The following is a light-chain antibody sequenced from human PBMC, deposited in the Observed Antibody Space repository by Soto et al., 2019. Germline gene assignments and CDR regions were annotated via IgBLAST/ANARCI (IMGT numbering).Light chain of an antibody. J-gene: IGKJ4*01. Sequence: DIQLTQSPSFLSASVGDRVTITCRASQGISNYLAWYQQKPGKAPKLLIYAASTLQSGVTSRLSGSGSGTEFHLTISGLQPADFVTYYCQHLNSYPLTFGGGTKVEIK. CDR2: AAS. CDR1: QGISNY. CDR3: QHLNSYPLT. V-gene: IGKV1-9*01.